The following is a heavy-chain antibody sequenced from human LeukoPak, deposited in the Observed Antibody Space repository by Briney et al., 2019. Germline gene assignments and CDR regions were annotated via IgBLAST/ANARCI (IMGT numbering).Heavy chain of an antibody. D-gene: IGHD6-13*01. V-gene: IGHV3-30*02. CDR3: ARDQVAAAGTGTFDP. J-gene: IGHJ5*02. Sequence: GGSLRLSCAASGFTFSSYGMHWVRQAPGKGLEWVAFIRYDGSNKYYADSVKGRFTISRDNAKNSLYLQMNSLRAEDTAVYYCARDQVAAAGTGTFDPWGQGTRVTVSS. CDR1: GFTFSSYG. CDR2: IRYDGSNK.